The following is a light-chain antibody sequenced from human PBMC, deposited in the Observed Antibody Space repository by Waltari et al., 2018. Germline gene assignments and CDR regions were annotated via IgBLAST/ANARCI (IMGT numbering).Light chain of an antibody. CDR1: QSFTRY. V-gene: IGKV3-20*01. CDR2: DAS. J-gene: IGKJ1*01. Sequence: EIVLTQSPGTLSLSPGERATLSCRASQSFTRYLAWYQHKPGQAPRLLIYDASTRAAGIADRFSGSGFGTDFTLTISRLEPEDSAVYYCQHDVRLPVTFGQGTKVEIK. CDR3: QHDVRLPVT.